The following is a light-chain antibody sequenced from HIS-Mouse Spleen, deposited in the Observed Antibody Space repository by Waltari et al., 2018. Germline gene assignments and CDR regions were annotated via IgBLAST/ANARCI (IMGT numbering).Light chain of an antibody. CDR3: QQYYSYPYT. CDR2: AAS. CDR1: QGISSY. Sequence: AIRMTQSPSSFSASTGDRVTLTCLASQGISSYLAWYQQKPGKAPKLLIYAASTLQSGVPSRFSGSGSGTDFTLTISCLQSEDFATYYCQQYYSYPYTFGQGTKLEIK. V-gene: IGKV1-8*01. J-gene: IGKJ2*01.